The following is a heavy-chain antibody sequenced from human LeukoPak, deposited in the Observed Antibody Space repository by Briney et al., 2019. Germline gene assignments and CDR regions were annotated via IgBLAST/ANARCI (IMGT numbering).Heavy chain of an antibody. CDR1: GFTFNTYG. CDR2: ISGSGGAT. Sequence: GGSLRLSCAASGFTFNTYGMSWVRQAPGKGLEWVSGISGSGGATYYADSVKGRFTVSRDDPHNTLYLQMNSLETEDTAVYFCAREGSLYGYHSFDSWGQGTLVTVST. J-gene: IGHJ4*02. V-gene: IGHV3-23*01. CDR3: AREGSLYGYHSFDS. D-gene: IGHD5-18*01.